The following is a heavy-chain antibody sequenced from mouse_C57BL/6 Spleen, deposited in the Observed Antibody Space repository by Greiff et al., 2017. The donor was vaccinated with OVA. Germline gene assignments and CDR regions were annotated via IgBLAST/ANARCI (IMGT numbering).Heavy chain of an antibody. CDR2: ISYDGSN. CDR3: ARPNGYHWYFDV. D-gene: IGHD2-2*01. V-gene: IGHV3-6*01. Sequence: EVKLLESGPGLVKPSQSLSLTCSVTGYSITSGYYWNWIRQFPGNKLEWMGYISYDGSNNYNPSLKNRISITRDTSKNQFFLKLNSVTTEDTATYYCARPNGYHWYFDVWGTGTTVTVSS. J-gene: IGHJ1*03. CDR1: GYSITSGYY.